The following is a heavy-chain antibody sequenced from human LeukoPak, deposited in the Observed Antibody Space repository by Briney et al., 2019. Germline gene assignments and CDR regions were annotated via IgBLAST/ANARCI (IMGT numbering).Heavy chain of an antibody. CDR2: INDDGSDT. CDR1: GFTFDDYG. CDR3: VRGGPSTWS. V-gene: IGHV3-74*01. J-gene: IGHJ5*02. Sequence: GGSLRLSCAASGFTFDDYGMSWVRQAPEKGLEWVSRINDDGSDTIYADSVRGRFTISRDDAKNTVYLQMNNLRAEDTAVYYCVRGGPSTWSWGQGTPVTVSS. D-gene: IGHD2-15*01.